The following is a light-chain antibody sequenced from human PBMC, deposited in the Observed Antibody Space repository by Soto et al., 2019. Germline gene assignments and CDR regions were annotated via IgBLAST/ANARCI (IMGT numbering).Light chain of an antibody. Sequence: AIQLTQSPSSLSASVGDRVTITCRASQGISSALAWYQQKPGKAPKLLIYDASSLESGVPSRFSGSGSGTDLTLTICSLQPEDFATYYCQQFNSYPSLTFGGGTKVEIK. CDR2: DAS. J-gene: IGKJ4*01. V-gene: IGKV1-13*02. CDR3: QQFNSYPSLT. CDR1: QGISSA.